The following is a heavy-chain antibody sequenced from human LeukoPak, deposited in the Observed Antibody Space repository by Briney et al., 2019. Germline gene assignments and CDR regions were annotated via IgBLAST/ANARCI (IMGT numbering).Heavy chain of an antibody. CDR3: GGXXXXYXXGXGLDAFXI. CDR1: GGSISSYY. V-gene: IGHV4-59*01. D-gene: IGHD2-21*02. CDR2: IYYSGST. J-gene: IGHJ3*02. Sequence: ETLXXXCTVSGGSISSYYWSWLRQPPGKGLEWIGYIYYSGSTNFNPSLKSRVTISVDTSKNQFSLKLSSVTAADTAVYYCGGXXXXYXXGXGLDAFXIWGQGTMXTVSS.